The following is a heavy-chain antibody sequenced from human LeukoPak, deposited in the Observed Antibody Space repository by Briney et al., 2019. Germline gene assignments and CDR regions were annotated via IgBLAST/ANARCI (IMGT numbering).Heavy chain of an antibody. V-gene: IGHV3-74*01. CDR2: INSDESST. J-gene: IGHJ4*02. Sequence: GGSLRLSCVASGFSFSSYWMHWVRQAPGKGLVWVSRINSDESSTSYAASVKGRFTISRDNAKNTLYLQMNSLRVEDTAVYYCARPYGDYVCWGQGTPVTVSS. D-gene: IGHD4-17*01. CDR3: ARPYGDYVC. CDR1: GFSFSSYW.